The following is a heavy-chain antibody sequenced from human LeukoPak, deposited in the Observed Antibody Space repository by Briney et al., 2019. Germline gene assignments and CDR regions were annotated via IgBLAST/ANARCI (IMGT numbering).Heavy chain of an antibody. CDR3: AKDLLRDRWFGES. V-gene: IGHV3-30*02. D-gene: IGHD3-10*01. CDR2: IRYDGSHK. J-gene: IGHJ5*02. Sequence: GGSLRLSCAASGFTLSSYGMHWVRQAPGEGLEWVAFIRYDGSHKYYADSVKGRFTISRDDSKYTLYLQMNSLRVEDTAVYYCAKDLLRDRWFGESWGQGTLVTVSS. CDR1: GFTLSSYG.